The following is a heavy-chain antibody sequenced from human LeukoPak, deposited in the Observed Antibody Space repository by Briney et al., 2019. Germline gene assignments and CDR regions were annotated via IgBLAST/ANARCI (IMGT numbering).Heavy chain of an antibody. CDR3: ARDRYAAARGGYFDN. V-gene: IGHV3-30-3*01. D-gene: IGHD3-9*01. Sequence: GGFLRLSCAASGFTFTSYAMHWVRQAPGKGLEWVAVISYDGSNKYYADSVKGRFTISRDSSKDTVFLQINSLRTEDTAVYYCARDRYAAARGGYFDNWGQGTLVTISS. CDR1: GFTFTSYA. J-gene: IGHJ4*02. CDR2: ISYDGSNK.